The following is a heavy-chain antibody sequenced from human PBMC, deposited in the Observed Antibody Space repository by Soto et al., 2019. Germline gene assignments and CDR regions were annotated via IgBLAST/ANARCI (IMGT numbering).Heavy chain of an antibody. CDR1: GFTVSSNY. CDR2: IYSGGST. CDR3: AFGNLSYYFDY. D-gene: IGHD3-16*01. V-gene: IGHV3-53*01. Sequence: GGSLRLSCAASGFTVSSNYMSWVRQAPGKGLEWVSVIYSGGSTYYADSVRGRFTISRDNSKNTLSLQMNSLRAEDTAVYHCAFGNLSYYFDYWGQGTPVTVSS. J-gene: IGHJ4*02.